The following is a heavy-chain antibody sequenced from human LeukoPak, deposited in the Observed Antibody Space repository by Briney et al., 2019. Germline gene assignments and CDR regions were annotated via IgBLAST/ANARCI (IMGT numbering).Heavy chain of an antibody. CDR2: IYSGGST. J-gene: IGHJ4*02. D-gene: IGHD6-6*01. Sequence: GGSLRLSCAASGFTVSSNYMSWVRQAPGKGLEWVSVIYSGGSTYYADSVKGRFTISRDNSKNTLYLQVNSLRAEDTAVYYCARDYSSSSYFDCWGQGTLVTVSS. CDR3: ARDYSSSSYFDC. CDR1: GFTVSSNY. V-gene: IGHV3-66*01.